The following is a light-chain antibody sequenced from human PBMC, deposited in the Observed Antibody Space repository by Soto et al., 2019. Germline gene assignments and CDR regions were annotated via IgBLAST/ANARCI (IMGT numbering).Light chain of an antibody. CDR1: QSVSSD. J-gene: IGKJ1*01. CDR3: QQYGSSPTT. Sequence: EIVMTHSPATLSVSPWERATLSCRASQSVSSDLAWYHQKPGQAPRLLIYSASTRATGIPDRFSGSGSGTDFTLTISRLEPEDFAVYYCQQYGSSPTTFGQGTKVDIK. CDR2: SAS. V-gene: IGKV3-20*01.